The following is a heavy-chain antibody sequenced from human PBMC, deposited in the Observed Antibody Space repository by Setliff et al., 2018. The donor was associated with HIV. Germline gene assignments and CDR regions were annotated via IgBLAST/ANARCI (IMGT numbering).Heavy chain of an antibody. V-gene: IGHV4-38-2*02. CDR3: ARRIYGNNPYFDY. Sequence: SETLSLTCTVSGGSISSGYYWGWIRQPPGKGLEWIGSIYHNGITYYNLSLKSRVTISVGTSQNQFSLKLSSVTAADTAIYYCARRIYGNNPYFDYWSQGTLVTVSS. D-gene: IGHD4-17*01. CDR1: GGSISSGYY. CDR2: IYHNGIT. J-gene: IGHJ4*02.